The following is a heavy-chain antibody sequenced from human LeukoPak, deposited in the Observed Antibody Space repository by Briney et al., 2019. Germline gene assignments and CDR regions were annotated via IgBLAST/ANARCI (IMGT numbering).Heavy chain of an antibody. Sequence: GGSLRLSCEVAGFTVSLNYMSWVRQTPGKGLECVSVIYSGGTTFYAESVKGRFTISRDNSKNTLFWQMNSLRTDDTAVYYCGRDKSAYYVHAFAPWGQGTLVTVSS. D-gene: IGHD3-3*01. CDR2: IYSGGTT. CDR1: GFTVSLNY. CDR3: GRDKSAYYVHAFAP. V-gene: IGHV3-66*02. J-gene: IGHJ5*02.